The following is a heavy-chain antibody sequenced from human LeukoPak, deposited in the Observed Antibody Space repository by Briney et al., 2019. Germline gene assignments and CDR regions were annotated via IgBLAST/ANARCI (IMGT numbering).Heavy chain of an antibody. Sequence: QPSETLSLTGTVSGGSISNLNYYWSWIRQPAGKGLEWIGRIYASGSTNYNPSLKSRVTISVDTSKNQFSLKLSSVTAADTAVYYCARPSTYYYDSSGHGAFDIWGQGTMVTVSS. J-gene: IGHJ3*02. D-gene: IGHD3-22*01. CDR3: ARPSTYYYDSSGHGAFDI. CDR1: GGSISNLNYY. V-gene: IGHV4-61*02. CDR2: IYASGST.